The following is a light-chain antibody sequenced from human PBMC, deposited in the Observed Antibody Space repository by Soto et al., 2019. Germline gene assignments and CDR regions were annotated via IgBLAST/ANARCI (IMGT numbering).Light chain of an antibody. V-gene: IGLV7-43*01. CDR3: LLYYGGQLGV. CDR1: TGAVTSGYY. Sequence: QAVVTQEPSLTVSPGGTVTLTCASSTGAVTSGYYPNWFQQKPGQAPRALIYSTSNKYSWTPARFSGSLLGGKAALTLSGVQAEEEAEYYCLLYYGGQLGVFGGGTKLTVL. J-gene: IGLJ2*01. CDR2: STS.